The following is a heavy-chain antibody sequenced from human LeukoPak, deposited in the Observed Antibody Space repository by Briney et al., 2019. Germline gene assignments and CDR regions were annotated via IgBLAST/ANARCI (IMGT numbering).Heavy chain of an antibody. CDR1: GFTFSSFA. CDR3: AKEPGP. D-gene: IGHD1-14*01. V-gene: IGHV3-23*01. J-gene: IGHJ4*02. CDR2: VTGNGGAT. Sequence: GGSLRLSCAASGFTFSSFAMNWVRQAPGKGLEWVPTVTGNGGATFYADSVKGRFSISRDNSKDTLYLQMDSLGAEDTAVYYCAKEPGPWGQGTLVTVSS.